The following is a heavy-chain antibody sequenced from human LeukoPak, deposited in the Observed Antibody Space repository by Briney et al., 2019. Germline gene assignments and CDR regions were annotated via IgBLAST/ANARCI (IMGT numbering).Heavy chain of an antibody. CDR3: ARIPPCGEQDY. V-gene: IGHV2-70*01. Sequence: SGPTLFNPTQPLTLTCTFSGFSLRTSGMCVTWIRQPPGKALEWLALIDWDDDTYYSTSLKTRLTISKDTSKNQVVLTMTDMDPVDTATYYCARIPPCGEQDYWGQGTLVTVSS. CDR2: IDWDDDT. J-gene: IGHJ4*02. CDR1: GFSLRTSGMC. D-gene: IGHD4-17*01.